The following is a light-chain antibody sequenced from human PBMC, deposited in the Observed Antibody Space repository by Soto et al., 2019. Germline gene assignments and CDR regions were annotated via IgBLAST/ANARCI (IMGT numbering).Light chain of an antibody. CDR2: GAS. J-gene: IGKJ4*01. Sequence: DIVMTQSPATLSVAPGERVTFSCRASQGVSRKLAWYQHKPGQAPRLLISGASTRATGIPDRFSGSGSGTEFTLTISSLQSEDFAAYFCQQYDNWPLTFGGGTKVDIK. CDR1: QGVSRK. CDR3: QQYDNWPLT. V-gene: IGKV3-15*01.